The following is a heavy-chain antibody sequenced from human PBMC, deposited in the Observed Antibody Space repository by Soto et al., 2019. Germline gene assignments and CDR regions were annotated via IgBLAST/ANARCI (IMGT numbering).Heavy chain of an antibody. V-gene: IGHV4-31*03. J-gene: IGHJ4*02. CDR1: GGSISSGGYY. Sequence: QVQLQESGPGLVKPSQTLSLTCTVSGGSISSGGYYWSWIRQHPGKGREWIGYIYYSGSTYYNPSLKRRVTISVDTSKNQFSLKLSSVTAADTAVYYCARGPYSSSWSYSFDYWGQGTLVTVSS. D-gene: IGHD6-13*01. CDR2: IYYSGST. CDR3: ARGPYSSSWSYSFDY.